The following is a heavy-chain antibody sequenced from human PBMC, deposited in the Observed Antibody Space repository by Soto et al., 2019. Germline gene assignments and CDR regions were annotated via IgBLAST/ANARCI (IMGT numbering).Heavy chain of an antibody. V-gene: IGHV1-2*02. D-gene: IGHD4-4*01. CDR1: GYTFHGYY. J-gene: IGHJ4*01. CDR3: VSLRDDFRFEY. CDR2: IHPNRGTT. Sequence: ASVKVSCQASGYTFHGYYMHWVRQAPGQGLEWMGRIHPNRGTTHYAQKFQGRVTMTSDTSSTTVYMELSRLRSDDTAFYYCVSLRDDFRFEYWGQGTLVTVSS.